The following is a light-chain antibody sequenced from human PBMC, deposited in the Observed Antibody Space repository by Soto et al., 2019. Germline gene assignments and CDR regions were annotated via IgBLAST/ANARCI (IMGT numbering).Light chain of an antibody. CDR1: SSDVGGFNY. CDR2: DVS. CDR3: ASYTTSSTYV. J-gene: IGLJ1*01. Sequence: QSALTQPASVSGSHVQSIAISCTGTSSDVGGFNYVSWYQQHPGKAPKFMVYDVSSRPSGVSDRFSGSKSGNTASLTISGLQAEDEADYYCASYTTSSTYVFGTGTKVTVL. V-gene: IGLV2-14*03.